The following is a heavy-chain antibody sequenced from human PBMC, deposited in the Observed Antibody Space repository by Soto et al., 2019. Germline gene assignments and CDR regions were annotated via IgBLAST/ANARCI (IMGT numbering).Heavy chain of an antibody. CDR1: GGSFSGYY. D-gene: IGHD1-7*01. CDR3: ARLRYNWNYVQLDY. Sequence: QVQLQQWGAGLLKPSETLSLTCAVYGGSFSGYYWSWIRQPPGKGLEWIGEINHSGSTNYNPSLKSRVTISVDTSKNQFSPKLSSVTAADTAVYYCARLRYNWNYVQLDYWGQGTLVTVSS. J-gene: IGHJ4*02. V-gene: IGHV4-34*01. CDR2: INHSGST.